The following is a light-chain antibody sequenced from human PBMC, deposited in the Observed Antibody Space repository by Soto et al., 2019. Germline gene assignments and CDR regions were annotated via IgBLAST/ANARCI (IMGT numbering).Light chain of an antibody. J-gene: IGKJ1*01. CDR2: SAS. CDR1: QSISSF. CDR3: QQRYSTPRT. V-gene: IGKV1-39*01. Sequence: IQMTQSPSSLSASAGDRVTITRVASQSISSFLNWYQQKPGTAPNLLIYSASTLQSGVPSRFSGSGSGTDFTLTISSLQPEDCATYYCQQRYSTPRTFGQGTEVDIK.